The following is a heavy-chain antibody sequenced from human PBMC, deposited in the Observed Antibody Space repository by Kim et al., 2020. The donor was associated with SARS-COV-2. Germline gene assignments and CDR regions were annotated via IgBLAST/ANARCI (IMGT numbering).Heavy chain of an antibody. Sequence: LKSRVTISVDTSKNQFSLKLSSVTAADTAVYYCARGGDYYDSSGYYFDYWGQGTLVTVSS. V-gene: IGHV4-59*09. J-gene: IGHJ4*02. D-gene: IGHD3-22*01. CDR3: ARGGDYYDSSGYYFDY.